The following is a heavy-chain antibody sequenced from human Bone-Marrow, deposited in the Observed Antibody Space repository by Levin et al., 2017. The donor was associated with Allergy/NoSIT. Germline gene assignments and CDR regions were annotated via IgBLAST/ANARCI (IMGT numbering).Heavy chain of an antibody. Sequence: KAGESLKISCKASGYTFSSYTITWVRQAPGQGLEWMGCVSAYSGNTKYAEKLQGRVTMTTDTSTSTAYMELRSLRSDDTAVYYCARVELDEIRAFDIWGQGTMVTVSS. J-gene: IGHJ3*02. CDR2: VSAYSGNT. D-gene: IGHD1-1*01. CDR1: GYTFSSYT. V-gene: IGHV1-18*01. CDR3: ARVELDEIRAFDI.